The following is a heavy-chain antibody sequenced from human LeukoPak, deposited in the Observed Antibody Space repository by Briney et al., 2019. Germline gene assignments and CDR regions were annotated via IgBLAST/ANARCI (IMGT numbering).Heavy chain of an antibody. V-gene: IGHV3-21*01. CDR2: ISGGSSDI. CDR1: GFTFSNYA. J-gene: IGHJ3*02. CDR3: ARRSAAKDAFDI. Sequence: GSLRLSCAASGFTFSNYAMNWVRQAPGKGLQWVSSISGGSSDIYYADSVKGRFTISRDNAKNTLYLQMNSLRAEDTAVYYCARRSAAKDAFDIWGQGTMVTVSS. D-gene: IGHD6-25*01.